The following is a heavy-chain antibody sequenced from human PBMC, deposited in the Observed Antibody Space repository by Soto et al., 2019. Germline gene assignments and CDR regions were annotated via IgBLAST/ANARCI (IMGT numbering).Heavy chain of an antibody. CDR2: INSDGTDS. CDR1: EFDFEDFA. V-gene: IGHV3-43D*04. J-gene: IGHJ4*02. Sequence: GGSLRLSCAAAEFDFEDFAMHWVRQAPGKGLEWVSLINSDGTDSYYMDSVRGRFTISRDNGKNSLYLQMDRLRPEDTAFYFCAKALYYYDSSPLDHWGQGTLVTVSS. D-gene: IGHD3-22*01. CDR3: AKALYYYDSSPLDH.